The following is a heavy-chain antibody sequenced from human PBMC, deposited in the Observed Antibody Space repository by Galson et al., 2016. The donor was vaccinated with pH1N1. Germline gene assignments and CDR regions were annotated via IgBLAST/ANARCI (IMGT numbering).Heavy chain of an antibody. CDR2: VYYSGSL. V-gene: IGHV4-39*07. CDR3: ARYYDYWTTYYFDY. D-gene: IGHD3-3*01. J-gene: IGHJ4*02. CDR1: GVSISNWKYY. Sequence: ETLSLTCNVSGVSISNWKYYWGWIRQAPGVGLEWIGSVYYSGSLYYNPSLKSRVTISVDTSKNQFSLKVKSVTAADTAKYYCARYYDYWTTYYFDYWGQGTLVTVSS.